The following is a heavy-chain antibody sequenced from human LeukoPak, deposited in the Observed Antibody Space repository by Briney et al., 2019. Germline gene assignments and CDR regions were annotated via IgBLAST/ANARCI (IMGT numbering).Heavy chain of an antibody. J-gene: IGHJ3*02. Sequence: GGSLRLSCAASGFTFSSYGMHWVRQAPGKGLEWVAFIRYDGSNKYYADSVKGRFTISRDNSKNTLYLQMNSLRAEDTAVYYCAKDYSTGDRARAFDIWGQGTMVTVSS. CDR2: IRYDGSNK. CDR1: GFTFSSYG. V-gene: IGHV3-30*02. D-gene: IGHD7-27*01. CDR3: AKDYSTGDRARAFDI.